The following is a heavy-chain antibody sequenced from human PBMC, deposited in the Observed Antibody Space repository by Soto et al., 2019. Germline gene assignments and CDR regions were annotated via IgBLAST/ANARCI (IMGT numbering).Heavy chain of an antibody. CDR1: GYTFTDYF. CDR3: ARVTLKAGNWFDP. CDR2: INPKSRGT. J-gene: IGHJ5*02. Sequence: QVQLVQSGAEVKKPGASVKVSCKASGYTFTDYFIHWVRQAPGQGFGWMGWINPKSRGTNYAQKFQGRVTMTRDTSNSTAYMELRGLRSDDTAVYYCARVTLKAGNWFDPWGQGTLVTVTS. V-gene: IGHV1-2*02.